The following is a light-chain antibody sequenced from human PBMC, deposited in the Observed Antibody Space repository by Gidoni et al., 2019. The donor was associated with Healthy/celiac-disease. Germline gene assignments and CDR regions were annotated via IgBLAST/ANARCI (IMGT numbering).Light chain of an antibody. CDR3: CSYAGSSTLV. Sequence: QSALPQPASVSWSPGQSITISCTGTSSDVGSYNLFSWYQQHPGKAPKLMIYEGSKRPPGVSNRFSGSKSGNTASLTISGLQAEDEADYYCCSYAGSSTLVFGGGTKLTVL. J-gene: IGLJ2*01. CDR1: SSDVGSYNL. CDR2: EGS. V-gene: IGLV2-23*01.